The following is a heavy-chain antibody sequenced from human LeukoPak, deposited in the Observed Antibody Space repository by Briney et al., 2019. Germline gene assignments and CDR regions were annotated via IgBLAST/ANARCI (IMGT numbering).Heavy chain of an antibody. CDR3: ARDPDPGGFGVNWFDP. CDR2: TYYRSKWYN. CDR1: GDSVSSNSAA. J-gene: IGHJ5*02. Sequence: SQTLSLTCAISGDSVSSNSAAWNWIRQSPSRGLEWLGRTYYRSKWYNDYAVSVKSRITINPDTSKNQFSLQLNSVTPEDTAVYYCARDPDPGGFGVNWFDPWGQGTLVTVSS. V-gene: IGHV6-1*01. D-gene: IGHD3-10*01.